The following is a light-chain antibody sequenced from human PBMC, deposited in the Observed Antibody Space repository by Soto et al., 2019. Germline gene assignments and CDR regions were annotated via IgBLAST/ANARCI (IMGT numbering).Light chain of an antibody. V-gene: IGKV3-15*01. CDR1: QSVSSSY. J-gene: IGKJ5*01. CDR2: GAS. CDR3: QQYNYWPPQVT. Sequence: EIVLTQSPGTLSLSPGERATLSCRASQSVSSSYLAWYQQKAGQAPRLLIYGASTRATGIPARFSGSGSGTELTLTLSSLQSEAFAVDYCQQYNYWPPQVTFGQGTRLEI.